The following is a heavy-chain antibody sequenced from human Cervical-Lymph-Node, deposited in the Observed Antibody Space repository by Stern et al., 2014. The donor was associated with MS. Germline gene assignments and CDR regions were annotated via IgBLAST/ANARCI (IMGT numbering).Heavy chain of an antibody. CDR2: ISSSGGYI. V-gene: IGHV3-21*06. D-gene: IGHD3-16*01. CDR3: ARVKNPLGSYYHGMDV. J-gene: IGHJ6*02. CDR1: GFTFTDSA. Sequence: EVQLVESGGGLVKPGGSLRLSCAASGFTFTDSAINWVRQAPGKGLEWLSSISSSGGYIFYADSAKGRFTISRDNARNSVYLQMSSLRAEDTAVYYCARVKNPLGSYYHGMDVWGQGTTVTVSS.